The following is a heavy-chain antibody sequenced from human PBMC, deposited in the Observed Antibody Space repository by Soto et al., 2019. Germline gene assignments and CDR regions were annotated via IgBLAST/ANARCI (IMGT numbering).Heavy chain of an antibody. CDR1: GGSISGYY. V-gene: IGHV4-59*01. D-gene: IGHD3-22*01. J-gene: IGHJ4*02. CDR2: IYYTGST. Sequence: SETLSLTCTVSGGSISGYYWSWIRQPPGKRLEWIGYIYYTGSTNYNPSLRSRVTISIDTSKNQFSLKLSSVTAADTAVYYCARLRSRYYYDSSGYLPYFDYWGQGTLVTVSS. CDR3: ARLRSRYYYDSSGYLPYFDY.